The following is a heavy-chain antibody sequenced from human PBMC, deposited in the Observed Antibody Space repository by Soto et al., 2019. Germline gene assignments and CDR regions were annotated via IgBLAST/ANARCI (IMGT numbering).Heavy chain of an antibody. V-gene: IGHV3-30*03. CDR3: ATEDPQPR. CDR1: GFIFSSYG. CDR2: ISYDGSNK. Sequence: QVQLVESGGGVVQPGRSLRHSCAASGFIFSSYGMHWVRQAPGKGLEWVAVISYDGSNKYYADSVKGRFTISRDNSKNTLYLQMNSLRAEDTAVYYCATEDPQPRWGQGTLVTVSS. J-gene: IGHJ4*02.